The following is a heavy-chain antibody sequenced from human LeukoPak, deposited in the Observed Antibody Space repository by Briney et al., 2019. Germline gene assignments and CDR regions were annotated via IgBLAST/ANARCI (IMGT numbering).Heavy chain of an antibody. CDR2: IYYSGST. CDR1: GGSMSSYY. CDR3: ARADSLRLGPGDY. V-gene: IGHV4-59*01. J-gene: IGHJ4*02. D-gene: IGHD3-16*01. Sequence: SETLSLTCTVSGGSMSSYYWSWIRQPPGKGLEWIAYIYYSGSTNYNPSLKSRVTISVDTSKNQFSLKLSSVTAADTAVYYCARADSLRLGPGDYWGQGTLVIVSS.